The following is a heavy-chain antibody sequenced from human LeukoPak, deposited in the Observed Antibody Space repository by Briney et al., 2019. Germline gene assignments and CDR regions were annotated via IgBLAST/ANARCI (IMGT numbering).Heavy chain of an antibody. V-gene: IGHV3-53*01. CDR3: ARDRAYNWFDP. CDR1: GFTVSSHY. Sequence: PGGSLRLSCAASGFTVSSHYMTWVRQAPGKGLEWVSVLYSDGITYYTDSVKGRFTISRDNSKNTLYLQMNSLRTEDTAVYYCARDRAYNWFDPWGLGTLVTVSS. CDR2: LYSDGIT. J-gene: IGHJ5*02.